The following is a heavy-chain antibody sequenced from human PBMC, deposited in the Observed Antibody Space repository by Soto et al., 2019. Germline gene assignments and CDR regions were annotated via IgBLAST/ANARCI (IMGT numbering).Heavy chain of an antibody. CDR2: IYHSGTT. V-gene: IGHV4-38-2*01. Sequence: LTCAVSGYSISSGYAWGWIRQPPGKGLECIGSIYHSGTTYYNPSLKSRVTISVDTSKNQFSLRLSSVIAADTAVFYCARISSGWQAVDYWGPGTLVTVSS. D-gene: IGHD6-19*01. CDR3: ARISSGWQAVDY. CDR1: GYSISSGYA. J-gene: IGHJ4*02.